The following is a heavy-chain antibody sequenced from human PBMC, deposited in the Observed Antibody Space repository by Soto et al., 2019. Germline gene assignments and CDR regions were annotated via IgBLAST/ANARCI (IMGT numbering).Heavy chain of an antibody. CDR1: GFIFSDYS. CDR2: ISSTSTYI. J-gene: IGHJ4*02. V-gene: IGHV3-21*01. CDR3: ARDGRGSSFISYFDY. D-gene: IGHD1-26*01. Sequence: EVHLVESGGGLVKPGGSLRLSCAASGFIFSDYSMDWVRQAPGKGLEWVASISSTSTYISYADSVRGRVTISRDNAKNSLYLQMNSLTAEDTAVYYCARDGRGSSFISYFDYWGQGTLVTVSS.